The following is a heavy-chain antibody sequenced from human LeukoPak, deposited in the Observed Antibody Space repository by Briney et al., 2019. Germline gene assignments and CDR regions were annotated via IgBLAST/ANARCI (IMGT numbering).Heavy chain of an antibody. Sequence: GGSLGLSRAASGFTFSSYAMHWVRQAPGKGLEYVSAISSNGGSTYYANSVKGRFTISRDNSKNTLYLQMGSLRAEDMAVYYCARGRGLYCSSTSCSSFDYWGQGTLVTVSS. J-gene: IGHJ4*02. CDR2: ISSNGGST. V-gene: IGHV3-64*01. CDR1: GFTFSSYA. CDR3: ARGRGLYCSSTSCSSFDY. D-gene: IGHD2-2*01.